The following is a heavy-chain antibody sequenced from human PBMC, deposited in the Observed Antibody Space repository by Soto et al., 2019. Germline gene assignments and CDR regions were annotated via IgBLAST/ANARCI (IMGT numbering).Heavy chain of an antibody. D-gene: IGHD6-25*01. CDR2: IIPIFGTA. CDR3: ARDRVAAPSRYYYYGMDV. J-gene: IGHJ6*02. Sequence: SVKVSCKASGGTFSSYAISWVRQAPGQGLEWMGGIIPIFGTANYAQKFQGRVTITADESTSTAYMELSSLRSEDTAVYYCARDRVAAPSRYYYYGMDVWGQGTTVTVSS. V-gene: IGHV1-69*13. CDR1: GGTFSSYA.